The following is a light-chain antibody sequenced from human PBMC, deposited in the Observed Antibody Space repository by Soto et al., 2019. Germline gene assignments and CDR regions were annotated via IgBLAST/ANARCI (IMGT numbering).Light chain of an antibody. CDR2: DAP. CDR3: QQYNSYQWT. J-gene: IGKJ1*01. CDR1: QSISSW. Sequence: DIQMTQSPSSLSASVGDRVTITCRASQSISSWLAWYQQKPGKDPKLMIYDAPSLESGVTSTFSGSGSGTEFTLTISSLQPDDLATYDCQQYNSYQWTFGQGTKG. V-gene: IGKV1-5*01.